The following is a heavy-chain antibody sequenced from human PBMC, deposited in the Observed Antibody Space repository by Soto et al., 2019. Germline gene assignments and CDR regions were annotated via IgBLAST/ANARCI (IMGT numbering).Heavy chain of an antibody. CDR3: ARGGDYGDYLGFDY. CDR2: ISSSSYI. D-gene: IGHD4-17*01. V-gene: IGHV3-21*01. J-gene: IGHJ4*02. Sequence: GGSLRLSCAASGFTFSSYSMNWVRQAPGKGLEWVSSISSSSYIYYADSVKGRFTISRDNAKNSLYLQMNSLRAEDTAVYYCARGGDYGDYLGFDYWGQGTLVTVSS. CDR1: GFTFSSYS.